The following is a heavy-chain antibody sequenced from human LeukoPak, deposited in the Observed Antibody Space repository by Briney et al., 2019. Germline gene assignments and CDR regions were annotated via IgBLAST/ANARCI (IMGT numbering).Heavy chain of an antibody. CDR2: IYHSGFT. CDR1: GGSISSSNW. J-gene: IGHJ4*02. CDR3: AREDPDRKIDY. D-gene: IGHD1-14*01. Sequence: SETLSLTCAVSGGSISSSNWWTWVRQSPGKGLEWIGEIYHSGFTNYNPSLKSRVTISVDKPKNHFSLKLSSVTAADTAVYYCAREDPDRKIDYWGQGTLVTVSS. V-gene: IGHV4-4*02.